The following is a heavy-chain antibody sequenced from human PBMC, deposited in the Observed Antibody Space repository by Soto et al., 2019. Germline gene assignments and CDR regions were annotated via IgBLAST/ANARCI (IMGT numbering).Heavy chain of an antibody. V-gene: IGHV4-39*07. CDR1: GGSINSRSYF. CDR3: ARDRYGGFDF. J-gene: IGHJ4*02. CDR2: INHKEKT. Sequence: QLQLQQSGPGLVKPSETLALTCSVSGGSINSRSYFWAWIRQPPGKGPEWIVSINHKEKTYYSQSLKSRLNVSIDTSKNQFSLKLNSMTAADTAIYYCARDRYGGFDFWGLGTLVIVSS. D-gene: IGHD3-9*01.